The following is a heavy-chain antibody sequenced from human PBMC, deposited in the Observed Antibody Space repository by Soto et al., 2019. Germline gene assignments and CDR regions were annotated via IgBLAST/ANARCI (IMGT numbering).Heavy chain of an antibody. CDR2: ITETGADT. CDR1: GFTFGKFV. CDR3: TKASSDRNHMEV. V-gene: IGHV3-23*01. J-gene: IGHJ6*02. Sequence: GGSLRLSCAASGFTFGKFVMRWVRQTPGKGLEWLSTITETGADTYYTDSVKGRFTISRDNSKNTLYLQMTTLRAEDTALYYCTKASSDRNHMEVWGPGITIIVSS.